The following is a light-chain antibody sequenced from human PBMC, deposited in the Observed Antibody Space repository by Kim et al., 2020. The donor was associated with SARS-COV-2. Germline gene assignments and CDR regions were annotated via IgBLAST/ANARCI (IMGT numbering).Light chain of an antibody. J-gene: IGLJ1*01. Sequence: ELTQPPSTSGTPGQTVTISCSGSSSNIGSNSVNWYQQVPGTAPKLLIYSDYHRPSGVPGRFSGSKSGTSASLAISGLQSEDEAEYYCAAWDDSLNGDYVFGSGTKVTVL. CDR3: AAWDDSLNGDYV. V-gene: IGLV1-44*01. CDR1: SSNIGSNS. CDR2: SDY.